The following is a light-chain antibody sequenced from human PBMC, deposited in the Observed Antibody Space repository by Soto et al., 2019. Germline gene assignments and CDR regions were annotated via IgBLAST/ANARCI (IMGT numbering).Light chain of an antibody. V-gene: IGKV3D-15*01. CDR1: QSVSSN. CDR2: GAS. CDR3: QQYGNSPLYS. Sequence: EIVMTQSPATLSVSPGERATLSCRASQSVSSNLAWYQQKPGQAPRLLIYGASTRATGIPARFSGSGSGTEFTLTISSLQSEDSGVYYCQQYGNSPLYSFGQGTKVDIK. J-gene: IGKJ2*01.